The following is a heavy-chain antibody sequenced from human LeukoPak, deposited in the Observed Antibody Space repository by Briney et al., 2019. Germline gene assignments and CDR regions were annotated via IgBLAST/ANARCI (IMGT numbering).Heavy chain of an antibody. D-gene: IGHD5-12*01. V-gene: IGHV3-21*01. CDR2: ISSSSSYI. CDR1: GFTFSSYS. J-gene: IGHJ6*02. Sequence: GGSLRLSCAASGFTFSSYSMNWVRQAPGKGLEWVSSISSSSSYIHYADSVKGRFTISRDNSKNTLYVQMNSLRADDTAVYYWARGLATGGRNAVDLWGQGTKGPVSS. CDR3: ARGLATGGRNAVDL.